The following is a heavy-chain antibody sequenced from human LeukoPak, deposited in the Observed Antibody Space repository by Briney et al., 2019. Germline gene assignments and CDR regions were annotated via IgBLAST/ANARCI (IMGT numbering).Heavy chain of an antibody. J-gene: IGHJ4*02. V-gene: IGHV4-34*01. CDR3: AKDWHVLLWFGEFFDY. CDR2: INHSGST. Sequence: PSETLSLTCAVYGGSFSGYYWSWIRQPPGKGLEWIGEINHSGSTNYNPSLKSRVTISVDTSKNQFSLKLSSVTAADTAVYYCAKDWHVLLWFGEFFDYWGQGTLVTVSS. CDR1: GGSFSGYY. D-gene: IGHD3-10*01.